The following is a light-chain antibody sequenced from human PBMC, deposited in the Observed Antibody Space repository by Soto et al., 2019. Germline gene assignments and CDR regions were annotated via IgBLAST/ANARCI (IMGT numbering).Light chain of an antibody. CDR3: QSYDSSLSAVV. V-gene: IGLV1-40*01. CDR2: ANS. J-gene: IGLJ2*01. CDR1: SSDIGAGFD. Sequence: QSVLTQPPSVSGAPGQTVTISCAVSSSDIGAGFDVHWYQLLPGTAPKLLIFANSNRPSGVPDRFAGSKSGTSASLAIAGLQADDEADYDCQSYDSSLSAVVFGGGTKLTVL.